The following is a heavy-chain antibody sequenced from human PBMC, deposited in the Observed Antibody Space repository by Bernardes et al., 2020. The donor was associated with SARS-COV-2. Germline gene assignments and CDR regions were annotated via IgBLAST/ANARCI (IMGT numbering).Heavy chain of an antibody. CDR3: VKDLNYYDSSGYYREAFDI. Sequence: SLRLSCAASGFIFGDYAMHWVRQAPGKGLEWVSGISWNSGGIGYADSVKGRFTISRDNAKNSLYLEMNSLRAEDTALYYCVKDLNYYDSSGYYREAFDIWGQGTIVTVSS. D-gene: IGHD3-22*01. J-gene: IGHJ3*02. V-gene: IGHV3-9*01. CDR2: ISWNSGGI. CDR1: GFIFGDYA.